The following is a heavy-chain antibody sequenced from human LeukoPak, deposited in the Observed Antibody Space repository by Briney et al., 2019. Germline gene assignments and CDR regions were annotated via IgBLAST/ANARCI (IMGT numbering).Heavy chain of an antibody. CDR1: GFSFNNYA. V-gene: IGHV3-23*01. Sequence: PGGSLRLSCVASGFSFNNYAMNWVRQAPGKGLEWVSLIIGSRGTTFYADSVKGRFTISRDKSTSTLYLQMNSLRAEDTAVYYCAKGAYDYIEIAYFDYRGQGSLVTVSS. CDR3: AKGAYDYIEIAYFDY. D-gene: IGHD5-12*01. J-gene: IGHJ4*02. CDR2: IIGSRGTT.